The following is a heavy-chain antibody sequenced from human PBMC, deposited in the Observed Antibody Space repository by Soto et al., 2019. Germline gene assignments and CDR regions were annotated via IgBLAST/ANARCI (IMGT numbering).Heavy chain of an antibody. CDR3: ARDRARAVARTGLY. CDR2: INAGNGNT. D-gene: IGHD6-19*01. J-gene: IGHJ4*02. CDR1: GYTFTSYT. Sequence: ASVKVSCKASGYTFTSYTMHWVRQAHGQRLEWMGWINAGNGNTKYSQKFQGRVTITGDTSASTAYMELSSLRSEDTAVYYCARDRARAVARTGLYWGQGTLLSITS. V-gene: IGHV1-3*01.